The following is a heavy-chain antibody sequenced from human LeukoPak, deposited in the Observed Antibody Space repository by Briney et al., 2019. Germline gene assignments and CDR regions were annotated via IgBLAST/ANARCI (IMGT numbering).Heavy chain of an antibody. CDR2: IYYSGST. Sequence: SETLSLTCTVSGGSISSSSYYWGWIRQPPGKGLEWIGSIYYSGSTYYNPSLKSRVTISVDTSKNQFSLKLSSVTAADTAVYYCARHGLLLFGELSGFDYWGQGTLVTVSS. D-gene: IGHD3-10*01. CDR3: ARHGLLLFGELSGFDY. J-gene: IGHJ4*02. CDR1: GGSISSSSYY. V-gene: IGHV4-39*01.